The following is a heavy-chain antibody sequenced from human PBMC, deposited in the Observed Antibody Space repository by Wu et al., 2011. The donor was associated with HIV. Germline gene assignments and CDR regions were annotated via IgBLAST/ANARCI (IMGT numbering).Heavy chain of an antibody. J-gene: IGHJ5*02. CDR3: ARGVPAASPDWFDP. CDR1: GYTFTGYY. V-gene: IGHV1-2*02. CDR2: INPNSGGT. D-gene: IGHD2-2*01. Sequence: KPGASVKVSCKASGYTFTGYYMHWVRQAPGQGLEWMGWINPNSGGTNYAQKFQGRVIMTRDTSISTAYMELSRLRSEDTAVYYCARGVPAASPDWFDPWGQGTLVTVSS.